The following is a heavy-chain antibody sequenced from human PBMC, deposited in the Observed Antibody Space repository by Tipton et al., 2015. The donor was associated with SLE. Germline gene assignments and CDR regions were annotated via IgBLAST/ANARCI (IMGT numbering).Heavy chain of an antibody. Sequence: TLSLTCTVSGDSVKSRYWIWVRQPAGRGLEWLAYRFHDGNINYNPSLKTRLTMSVDTSKDQFSLTLISVTAADPGIYYCAGGRESNWSPYYMDVWGKGTTVTVSS. CDR2: RFHDGNI. V-gene: IGHV4-59*02. CDR1: GDSVKSRY. J-gene: IGHJ6*03. CDR3: AGGRESNWSPYYMDV.